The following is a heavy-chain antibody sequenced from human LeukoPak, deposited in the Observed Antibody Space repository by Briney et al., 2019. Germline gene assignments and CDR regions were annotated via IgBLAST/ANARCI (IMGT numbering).Heavy chain of an antibody. V-gene: IGHV1-2*02. CDR3: ARGGSYYWFDP. J-gene: IGHJ5*02. Sequence: ASVKVSCKASGYTFTGYYMHWVRQAPGQGLEWMGWINPNSGGTNYAQKFQGRVTITADKSTSTAYMELSSLRSEDTAVYYCARGGSYYWFDPWGQGTLVTVSS. CDR2: INPNSGGT. CDR1: GYTFTGYY. D-gene: IGHD1-26*01.